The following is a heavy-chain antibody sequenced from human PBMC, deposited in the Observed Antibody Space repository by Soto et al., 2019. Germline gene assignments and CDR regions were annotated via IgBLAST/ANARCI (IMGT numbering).Heavy chain of an antibody. J-gene: IGHJ4*02. CDR3: AKGARYCSGGSCALEGY. CDR2: ISYDGSNK. CDR1: GFTFSSYG. V-gene: IGHV3-30*18. Sequence: QVQLVESGGGVVQPGRSLRLSCAASGFTFSSYGMHWVRQAPGKGLEWVAVISYDGSNKYYADSVKGRFTISRDNSKNTLYLQMNSLRAEDTAVNYCAKGARYCSGGSCALEGYWGQGTLVTVSS. D-gene: IGHD2-15*01.